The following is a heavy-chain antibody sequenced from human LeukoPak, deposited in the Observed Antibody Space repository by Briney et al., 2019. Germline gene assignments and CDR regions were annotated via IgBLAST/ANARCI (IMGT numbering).Heavy chain of an antibody. V-gene: IGHV1-2*02. Sequence: SVKVSCKASGYTFTSYGISWVRQAPGQGLEWMGWINPNSGGTNYAQKFQGRVTMTRDTSISTAYMELSRLRSDDTAVYYCARDQTYYYDSSGYYFGSWGQGTLVTVSS. CDR2: INPNSGGT. J-gene: IGHJ5*02. D-gene: IGHD3-22*01. CDR1: GYTFTSYG. CDR3: ARDQTYYYDSSGYYFGS.